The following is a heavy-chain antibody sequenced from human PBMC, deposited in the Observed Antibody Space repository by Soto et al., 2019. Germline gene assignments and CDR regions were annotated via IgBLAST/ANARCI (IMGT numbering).Heavy chain of an antibody. D-gene: IGHD6-13*01. CDR3: AKTEGIAAAGPLVDY. V-gene: IGHV3-30*18. CDR2: ISYDGSNK. J-gene: IGHJ4*02. CDR1: GFTFISYG. Sequence: QPWGSLRLSCAASGFTFISYGIHCFRHSPFKGLEWVAVISYDGSNKYYADSVKGRFTISRDNPKNTLYLQMNSLRAEDTAVYYCAKTEGIAAAGPLVDYWGQGTLVTVSS.